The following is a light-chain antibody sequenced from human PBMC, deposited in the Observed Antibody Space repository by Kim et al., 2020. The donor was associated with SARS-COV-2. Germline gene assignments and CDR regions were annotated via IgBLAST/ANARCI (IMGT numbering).Light chain of an antibody. CDR1: SSNIGNNY. Sequence: GQKVTISCAGRSSNIGNNYVSWYQQLPGTAPKVLMYDSNKRPSGIPDRFSGSKSGTSATLGITGLQTGDEADYYCGTWDTSLSAVLFGGGTKVTVL. J-gene: IGLJ2*01. CDR2: DSN. V-gene: IGLV1-51*01. CDR3: GTWDTSLSAVL.